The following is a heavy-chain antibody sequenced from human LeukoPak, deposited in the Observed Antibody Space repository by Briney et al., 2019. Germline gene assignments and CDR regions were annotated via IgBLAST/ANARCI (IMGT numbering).Heavy chain of an antibody. D-gene: IGHD3-22*01. CDR1: GFTFSDYF. V-gene: IGHV3-21*01. CDR2: ISGDTSHI. Sequence: GGSLRLSCAASGFTFSDYFINWVRQAPGKGLEWVSSISGDTSHIYYADSVKGRFTISRDNAKNSLYLQTNSLRAEDTAVYYCAHSKTCYYDSSGYFCLYGMDGWGQGTTVTVSS. CDR3: AHSKTCYYDSSGYFCLYGMDG. J-gene: IGHJ6*02.